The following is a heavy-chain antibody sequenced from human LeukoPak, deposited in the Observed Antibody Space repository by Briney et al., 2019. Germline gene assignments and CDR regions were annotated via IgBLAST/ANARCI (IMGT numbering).Heavy chain of an antibody. Sequence: SETLSLTCTVSGGSISSYYWSWIRQPPGKRLEWIGYIYYSGSTNYNPSLQSRVTISVDTSKNHFSLKLSSVTAADTAVYYCARGEVATVSPSVWGQGTLVTVSS. D-gene: IGHD5-12*01. CDR1: GGSISSYY. CDR2: IYYSGST. V-gene: IGHV4-59*12. J-gene: IGHJ4*02. CDR3: ARGEVATVSPSV.